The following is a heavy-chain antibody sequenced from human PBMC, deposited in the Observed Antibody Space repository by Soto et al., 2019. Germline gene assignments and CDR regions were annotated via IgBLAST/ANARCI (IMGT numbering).Heavy chain of an antibody. CDR3: ATQYYGSGSHLS. Sequence: QVQLQESGPGLVKPSQTLSLTCTVSGGSIGGYYWSWIRQHPGKGLEWIGYIHYSGSTSYNPSLKSRVTISVDTSKNQVSLKLSSVTAADTALYYCATQYYGSGSHLSWGQGTLVTVSS. J-gene: IGHJ5*02. D-gene: IGHD3-10*01. CDR2: IHYSGST. CDR1: GGSIGGYY. V-gene: IGHV4-31*03.